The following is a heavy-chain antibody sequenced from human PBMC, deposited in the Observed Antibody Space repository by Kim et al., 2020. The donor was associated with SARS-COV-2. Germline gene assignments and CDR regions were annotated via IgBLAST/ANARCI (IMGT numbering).Heavy chain of an antibody. D-gene: IGHD2-2*02. J-gene: IGHJ6*03. Sequence: GGSLRLSCAASGFTFDDYAMHWVRQAPGKGLEWVSLISGDGGSTYYADSVKGQFTISRDNSKNSLYLQMNSLRTEDTALYYCAKNPVMYCSSTSCYTYYYMDVWGKGTTVTVSS. CDR2: ISGDGGST. V-gene: IGHV3-43*02. CDR1: GFTFDDYA. CDR3: AKNPVMYCSSTSCYTYYYMDV.